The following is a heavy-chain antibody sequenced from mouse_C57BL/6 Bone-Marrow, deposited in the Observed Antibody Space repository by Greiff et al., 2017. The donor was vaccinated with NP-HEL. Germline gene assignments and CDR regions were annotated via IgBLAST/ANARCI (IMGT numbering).Heavy chain of an antibody. V-gene: IGHV7-1*01. CDR1: GFTFSDFY. CDR2: SRNKANDYTT. CDR3: ARDVLYFDV. J-gene: IGHJ1*03. Sequence: EVKLVESGGGLVQSGRSLRLSCATSGFTFSDFYMEWVRQAPGKGLEWIAASRNKANDYTTEYSASVKGRFIVSRDTSQSILYLQMNALRAEDTAIYYCARDVLYFDVWGTGTTVTVSS.